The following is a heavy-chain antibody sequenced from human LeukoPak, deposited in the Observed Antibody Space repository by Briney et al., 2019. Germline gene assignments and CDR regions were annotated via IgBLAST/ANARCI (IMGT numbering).Heavy chain of an antibody. CDR1: GFTFNSYS. V-gene: IGHV3-21*04. D-gene: IGHD5-24*01. Sequence: GGSLRLSCAASGFTFNSYSMNWVRQAPGKGLEWVSSISTSGSHFYYAASVKGRFTISRDNSKNRLYLQMNSLRDEDTAVYYCAKDRGYNYPFRYFDYWGQGTLITVSS. J-gene: IGHJ4*02. CDR2: ISTSGSHF. CDR3: AKDRGYNYPFRYFDY.